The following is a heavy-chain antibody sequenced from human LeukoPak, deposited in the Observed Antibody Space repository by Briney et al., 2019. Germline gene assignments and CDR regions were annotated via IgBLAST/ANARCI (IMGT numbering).Heavy chain of an antibody. CDR3: TTDNLSPLGYSGYDWMKSYMDV. D-gene: IGHD5-12*01. Sequence: KPGGSLRLSCAASGFTFSNAWMSWVRQAPGKGLEWVGRIKSKTDGGTTDYAAPVKGRFTISRDDSKNTLYLQMNSLKTEDTAVYYCTTDNLSPLGYSGYDWMKSYMDVWGKGTTVTVSS. J-gene: IGHJ6*03. V-gene: IGHV3-15*01. CDR2: IKSKTDGGTT. CDR1: GFTFSNAW.